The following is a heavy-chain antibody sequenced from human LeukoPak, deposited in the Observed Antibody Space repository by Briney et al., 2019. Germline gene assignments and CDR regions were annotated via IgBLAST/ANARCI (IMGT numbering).Heavy chain of an antibody. CDR1: GFTFSSYG. CDR2: IRYDGSNK. Sequence: GGSLRLSCAASGFTFSSYGMHWVRQAPGKGLEWVAFIRYDGSNKYYADSVKGRFPISRDNSKNTLYLQMNSLRAEDTAVYYCAKDGNSGYDFYFFDYWGQGTLVTVSS. V-gene: IGHV3-30*02. J-gene: IGHJ4*02. CDR3: AKDGNSGYDFYFFDY. D-gene: IGHD5-12*01.